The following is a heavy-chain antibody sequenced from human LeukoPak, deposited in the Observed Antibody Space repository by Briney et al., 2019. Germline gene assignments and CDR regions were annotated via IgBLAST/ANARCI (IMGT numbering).Heavy chain of an antibody. J-gene: IGHJ4*02. CDR3: AKRIGSCNNIRCLYFDH. CDR2: VRGSGGGT. D-gene: IGHD2-2*01. Sequence: GGSLRLSCAASGFTFDNYAMSWVRLAPGKGLEWVSPVRGSGGGTYYADSVKGRFTISRDNSKNTVNLQMNSLRAEDTAVYYCAKRIGSCNNIRCLYFDHWGQGAPVTVSS. CDR1: GFTFDNYA. V-gene: IGHV3-23*01.